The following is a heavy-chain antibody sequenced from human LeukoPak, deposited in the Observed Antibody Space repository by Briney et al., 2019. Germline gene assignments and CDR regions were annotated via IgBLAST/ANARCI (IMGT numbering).Heavy chain of an antibody. J-gene: IGHJ4*02. CDR1: GGSICSYY. V-gene: IGHV4-59*01. D-gene: IGHD2-2*02. CDR2: ISYSGTT. Sequence: SETLSLTCTVSGGSICSYYWSWLRQPPGQGREGIGYISYSGTTNYNPSLKSRVTMSLDTSKNQFSLKLTSVTTADTAVYYCARSGGTYTSPFDSWGQGTLVTVSS. CDR3: ARSGGTYTSPFDS.